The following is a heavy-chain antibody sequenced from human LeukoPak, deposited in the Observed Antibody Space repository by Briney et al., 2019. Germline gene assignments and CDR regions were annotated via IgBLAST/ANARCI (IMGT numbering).Heavy chain of an antibody. Sequence: PSETLSLTCTVSGYSISSGYYMSWVRQAPGKGLEWVSIIYSGGSTYYADSVKGRFTISRDNSKNTLYLQMNSLRAEDTAVYYCAREDRYSSGWYYFDYWGQGTLVTVSS. CDR1: GYSISSGYY. V-gene: IGHV3-66*01. CDR2: IYSGGST. D-gene: IGHD6-19*01. J-gene: IGHJ4*02. CDR3: AREDRYSSGWYYFDY.